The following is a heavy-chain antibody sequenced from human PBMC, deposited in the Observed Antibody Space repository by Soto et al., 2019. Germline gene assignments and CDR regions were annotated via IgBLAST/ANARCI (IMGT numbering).Heavy chain of an antibody. J-gene: IGHJ6*02. CDR1: GYTFTDYY. CDR3: ARKLELRGSYYYYYDMDV. Sequence: ASVKVSCKASGYTFTDYYMHWVRQAPGQGLEWMGWINPNSGGTNYAQKFRGRVTMTRDTSISTAYMELSRLRSDDTAVYYCARKLELRGSYYYYYDMDVWGQGTTVTVSS. D-gene: IGHD1-7*01. V-gene: IGHV1-2*02. CDR2: INPNSGGT.